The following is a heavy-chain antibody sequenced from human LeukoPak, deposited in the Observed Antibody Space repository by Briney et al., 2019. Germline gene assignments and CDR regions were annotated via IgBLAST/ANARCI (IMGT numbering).Heavy chain of an antibody. J-gene: IGHJ6*02. CDR2: IYSGGST. Sequence: QPGGSLGLSCAVSGFTVSSNYMSWVRQPPGKGLEWVSVIYSGGSTYYADSVKGRFTISRDNSKNTLYLQMNSLRAEDTAVYYCARAAPNRYYYGMDVWGQGTTVTVSS. CDR3: ARAAPNRYYYGMDV. CDR1: GFTVSSNY. V-gene: IGHV3-53*05.